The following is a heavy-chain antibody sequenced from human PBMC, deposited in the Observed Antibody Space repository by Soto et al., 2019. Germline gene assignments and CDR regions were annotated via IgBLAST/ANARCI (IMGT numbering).Heavy chain of an antibody. Sequence: QVQLQESGPGLVKPSETLSLTCTVSGDSISRYYWSWIRLSPGKGLEWMGYIYYSGGTNYNPAVKSRVTISVDRTKNQFTLKLSSVTAADTAVYYCARDQGGEFLKGSGMDVWGQGTTVTVSS. CDR1: GDSISRYY. CDR3: ARDQGGEFLKGSGMDV. D-gene: IGHD3-10*01. CDR2: IYYSGGT. V-gene: IGHV4-59*01. J-gene: IGHJ6*02.